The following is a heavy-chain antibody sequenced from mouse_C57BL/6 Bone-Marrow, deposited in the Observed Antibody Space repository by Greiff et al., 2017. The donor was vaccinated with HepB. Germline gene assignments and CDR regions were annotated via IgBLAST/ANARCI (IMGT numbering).Heavy chain of an antibody. Sequence: VQLQQSGAELARPGASVKMSCKASGYTFTSYTMHWVKQRPGQGLEWIGYINPSSGYTKYNQKFKDKATLTADKSSSTAYMQLSSLTSEDSAVYYFARSICYDYPWFAYWGQGTLVTVSA. CDR1: GYTFTSYT. D-gene: IGHD2-4*01. CDR2: INPSSGYT. J-gene: IGHJ3*01. V-gene: IGHV1-4*01. CDR3: ARSICYDYPWFAY.